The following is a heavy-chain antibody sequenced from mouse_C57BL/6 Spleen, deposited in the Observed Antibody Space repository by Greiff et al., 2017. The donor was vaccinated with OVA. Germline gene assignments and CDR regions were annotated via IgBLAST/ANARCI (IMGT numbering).Heavy chain of an antibody. CDR3: ARWDYDCDDPHFDY. CDR2: IYPGSGST. J-gene: IGHJ2*01. D-gene: IGHD2-4*01. CDR1: GYTFTSYW. V-gene: IGHV1-55*01. Sequence: QVQLQQPGAELVKPGASVKMSCKASGYTFTSYWIPWVKQRPGQGLEWIGDIYPGSGSTNYNEKFKSKATLTVDTSSRTAYMQLSSLTSVGTAVYDAARWDYDCDDPHFDYWGQGTTLTVSS.